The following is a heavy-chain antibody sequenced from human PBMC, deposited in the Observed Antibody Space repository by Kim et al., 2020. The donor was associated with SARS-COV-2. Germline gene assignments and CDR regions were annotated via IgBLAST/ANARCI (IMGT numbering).Heavy chain of an antibody. CDR2: IRSKANSYAT. CDR3: TRRQANWYGMDV. Sequence: GGSLRLSCAASGFTFSGSAMHWVRQASGKGLEWVGRIRSKANSYATAYAASVKGRFTISRDDSKNTAYLQMNSLKTEDTAVYYCTRRQANWYGMDVWGQGTTVTVSS. CDR1: GFTFSGSA. V-gene: IGHV3-73*01. J-gene: IGHJ6*02. D-gene: IGHD1-1*01.